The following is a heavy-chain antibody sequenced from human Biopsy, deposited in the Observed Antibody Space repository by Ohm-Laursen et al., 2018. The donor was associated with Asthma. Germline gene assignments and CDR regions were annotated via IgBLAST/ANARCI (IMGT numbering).Heavy chain of an antibody. D-gene: IGHD1-14*01. CDR1: GFNFHNYG. Sequence: SLRLSCAASGFNFHNYGMNWVRRAPGKGLEWAAQILFDGRKINYPDSVKGRFTISRDNAKNSLYLQMNSLRAEDTAVYYCARDGPELPTELDYWGPGTLVTVSS. CDR3: ARDGPELPTELDY. CDR2: ILFDGRKI. J-gene: IGHJ4*02. V-gene: IGHV3-30*03.